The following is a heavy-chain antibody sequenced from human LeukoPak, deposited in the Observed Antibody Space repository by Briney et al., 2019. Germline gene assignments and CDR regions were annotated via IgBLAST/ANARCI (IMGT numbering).Heavy chain of an antibody. Sequence: GESLKISCKGSGYSFASYWIGWVRQMPGKGLEWMGVIYPGDSDTRYSPSFQGQVTISADKSISTAYLQWSSLKASDTAMYYCARLREQQWLVPYYCYGLDVWGQGTTVTVSS. D-gene: IGHD6-19*01. J-gene: IGHJ6*02. CDR1: GYSFASYW. CDR3: ARLREQQWLVPYYCYGLDV. V-gene: IGHV5-51*01. CDR2: IYPGDSDT.